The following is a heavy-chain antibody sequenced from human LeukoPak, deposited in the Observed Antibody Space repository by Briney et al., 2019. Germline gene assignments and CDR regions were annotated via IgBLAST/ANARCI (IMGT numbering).Heavy chain of an antibody. J-gene: IGHJ4*02. CDR3: VARYCSSTSCYGPFFDY. CDR2: ISSNGGST. CDR1: GFTFSSYA. Sequence: PGGSLRLSCAASGFTFSSYAMIWVRQAPGKGLEYVSAISSNGGSTYYADSVKGRFTISRDNSKNTLYLQMSSLRAEDTAVYYCVARYCSSTSCYGPFFDYWGQGTLVTVSS. V-gene: IGHV3-64D*06. D-gene: IGHD2-2*01.